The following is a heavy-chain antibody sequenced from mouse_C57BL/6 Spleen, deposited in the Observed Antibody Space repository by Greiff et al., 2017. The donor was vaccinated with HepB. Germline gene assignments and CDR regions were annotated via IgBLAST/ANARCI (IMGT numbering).Heavy chain of an antibody. Sequence: EVQLKESGPELVKPGDSVKISCKASGYSFTGYFMNWVMQSHGKSLEWIGRINPYNGDTFYNQKFKGKATLTVDKSSSTAHMELRSLTSEDSAVYYCARDYYGSSYGYFDYWGQGTTLTVSS. D-gene: IGHD1-1*01. J-gene: IGHJ2*01. V-gene: IGHV1-20*01. CDR1: GYSFTGYF. CDR3: ARDYYGSSYGYFDY. CDR2: INPYNGDT.